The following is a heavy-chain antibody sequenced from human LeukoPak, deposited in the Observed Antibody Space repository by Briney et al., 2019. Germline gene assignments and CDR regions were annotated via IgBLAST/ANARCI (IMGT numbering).Heavy chain of an antibody. V-gene: IGHV3-66*01. J-gene: IGHJ5*02. Sequence: GGSLRLSCVASGFSVSGIHMNWVRQAPGKDLEWVSALYSGGATYYADSMGGRFTISRDHSKNTLYLQMTNLRVDDTAIYYCARGNGNVGGRLDPWGQGIRVTVSS. CDR1: GFSVSGIH. CDR3: ARGNGNVGGRLDP. D-gene: IGHD1-1*01. CDR2: LYSGGAT.